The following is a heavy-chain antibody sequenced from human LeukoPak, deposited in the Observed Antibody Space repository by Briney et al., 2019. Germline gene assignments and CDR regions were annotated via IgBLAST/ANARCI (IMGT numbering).Heavy chain of an antibody. Sequence: GGFLRLSCAASGFTFSSYWMSWVRQAPGKGLEWVANIKQDGSEKYYVDSVKGRFTISRDNAKNSLYLQMNSLRAEDTAVYYCARCRQANWGSFDYWGQGTLVTVSS. V-gene: IGHV3-7*01. J-gene: IGHJ4*02. D-gene: IGHD7-27*01. CDR3: ARCRQANWGSFDY. CDR1: GFTFSSYW. CDR2: IKQDGSEK.